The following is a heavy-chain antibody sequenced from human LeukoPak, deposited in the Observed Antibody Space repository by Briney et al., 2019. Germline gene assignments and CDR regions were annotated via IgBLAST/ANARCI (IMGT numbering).Heavy chain of an antibody. J-gene: IGHJ6*02. CDR1: GFTFSSYW. CDR2: IKQDGSEK. CDR3: ARDSGSYSDYYYGMDA. Sequence: PGGSLRLSCAASGFTFSSYWMSWVRQAPGKGLEWVANIKQDGSEKYYVDSVKGRFTISRDNAKNSLYLQMNSLRAEDTAVYYCARDSGSYSDYYYGMDAWGQGTTVTVSS. D-gene: IGHD1-26*01. V-gene: IGHV3-7*03.